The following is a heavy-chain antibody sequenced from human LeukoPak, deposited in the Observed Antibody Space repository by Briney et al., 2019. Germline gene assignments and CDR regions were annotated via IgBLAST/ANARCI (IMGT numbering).Heavy chain of an antibody. CDR3: ARVLLVGAILDDFDY. Sequence: PSETLSLTCTVSGGSISSGDYYWSWIRQPPGKGPEWIGYIYYSGSTYYNPSLKSRVSISVDTSKNQFSLRLSSVTAADTAVYYCARVLLVGAILDDFDYWGQGTLVTVSS. D-gene: IGHD1-26*01. V-gene: IGHV4-30-4*08. CDR1: GGSISSGDYY. CDR2: IYYSGST. J-gene: IGHJ4*02.